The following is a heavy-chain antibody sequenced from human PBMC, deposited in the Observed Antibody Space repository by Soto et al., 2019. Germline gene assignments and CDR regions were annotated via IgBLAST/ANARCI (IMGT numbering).Heavy chain of an antibody. Sequence: SQTLSLTFAISGDSVSSNSAAWNWIRQSPSRGLEWLGRTYYRSKWYNDYAVSVKSRITINPDTSKNQFSLQLNSVTPADTAVYYCAREAFAYDFWSGYRDYYSYAMDGWGQGTTVTVSS. V-gene: IGHV6-1*01. CDR2: TYYRSKWYN. J-gene: IGHJ6*02. D-gene: IGHD3-3*01. CDR3: AREAFAYDFWSGYRDYYSYAMDG. CDR1: GDSVSSNSAA.